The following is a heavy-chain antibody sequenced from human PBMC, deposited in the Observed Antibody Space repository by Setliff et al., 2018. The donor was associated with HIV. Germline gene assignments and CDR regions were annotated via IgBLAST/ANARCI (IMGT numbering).Heavy chain of an antibody. J-gene: IGHJ6*02. V-gene: IGHV3-21*01. CDR3: ARSVIGYYYYGMDV. CDR1: GFTFSNYG. D-gene: IGHD3-16*01. Sequence: GGSLRLSCVASGFTFSNYGMHWVRQAPGKGLEWISSITRIGDYMYYADPVQGRFTISRNKSKNTQYLQMNSLTAEDKAVSYCARSVIGYYYYGMDVWGQGTLVTVSS. CDR2: ITRIGDYM.